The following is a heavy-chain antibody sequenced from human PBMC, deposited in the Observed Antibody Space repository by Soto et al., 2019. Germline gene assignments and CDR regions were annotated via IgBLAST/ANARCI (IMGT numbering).Heavy chain of an antibody. J-gene: IGHJ4*02. CDR1: GFTVSDNY. CDR2: IYSRGST. CDR3: ARSTLVRGIIGGRLDY. D-gene: IGHD3-10*01. Sequence: PGGSLRLSCAASGFTVSDNYMSWVRQAPGKGLEWISVIYSRGSTYYADSVKGRFTISRDTSKNTVYFQMNSLRAEDTAVYYCARSTLVRGIIGGRLDYWGQGTLVTVSS. V-gene: IGHV3-66*01.